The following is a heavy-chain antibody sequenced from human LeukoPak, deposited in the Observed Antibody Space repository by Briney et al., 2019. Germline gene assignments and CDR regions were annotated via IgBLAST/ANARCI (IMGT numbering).Heavy chain of an antibody. V-gene: IGHV3-74*01. CDR1: GFTFSSYW. Sequence: PGGSLRLSCVASGFTFSSYWMHWVRQPPGNGPVWVSRIGSDGSTTTYADSVKGRFTISRDNAKNTLYLQMNSLRAEDTAVYYCARERSGSSGYYSAIDSWGQGTLVTVSS. D-gene: IGHD3-22*01. CDR2: IGSDGSTT. J-gene: IGHJ4*02. CDR3: ARERSGSSGYYSAIDS.